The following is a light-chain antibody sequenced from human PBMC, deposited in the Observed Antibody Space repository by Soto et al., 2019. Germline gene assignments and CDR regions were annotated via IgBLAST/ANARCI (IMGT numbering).Light chain of an antibody. J-gene: IGLJ1*01. Sequence: LTQPASVSWSPGQSITISCSGTRSDIGSYNYVAWYQQFPGKTPKILIYGVSNRPSGVSSRFSGSKSGNTASLTISGLQAEDEADYYCISYTGSSTSYVFGSGTKVTVL. V-gene: IGLV2-14*01. CDR3: ISYTGSSTSYV. CDR2: GVS. CDR1: RSDIGSYNY.